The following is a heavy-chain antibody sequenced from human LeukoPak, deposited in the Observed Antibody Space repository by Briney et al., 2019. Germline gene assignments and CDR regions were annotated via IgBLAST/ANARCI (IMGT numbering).Heavy chain of an antibody. J-gene: IGHJ3*02. V-gene: IGHV3-74*01. CDR3: STGSGHAFDI. Sequence: GGSLRLSCAASGFTFSSYWMHWVRQVPGKGLVWVSRINSDGSSTSYADSVKGRFTISRDNAKNTLYVQMNSLKAEDTAVYYCSTGSGHAFDIWGRGTMVTVSS. D-gene: IGHD3-10*01. CDR1: GFTFSSYW. CDR2: INSDGSST.